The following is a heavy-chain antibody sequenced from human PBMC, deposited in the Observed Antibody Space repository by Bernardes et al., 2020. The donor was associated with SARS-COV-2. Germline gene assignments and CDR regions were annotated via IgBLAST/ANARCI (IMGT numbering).Heavy chain of an antibody. D-gene: IGHD2-2*01. CDR2: IYYSGST. V-gene: IGHV4-39*01. Sequence: SETLSLTCTVSGGSISSSSYYWGWNRQPPGKGLEWIGSIYYSGSTYYNPSLKSRVTISVDTSKNQFSLKLSSVTAADTAVYYCARLRGYCSSTSCFYYYYYGMDVWGQGTTVTVSS. CDR3: ARLRGYCSSTSCFYYYYYGMDV. CDR1: GGSISSSSYY. J-gene: IGHJ6*02.